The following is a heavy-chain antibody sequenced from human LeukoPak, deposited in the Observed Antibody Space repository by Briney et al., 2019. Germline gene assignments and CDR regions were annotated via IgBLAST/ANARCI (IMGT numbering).Heavy chain of an antibody. Sequence: GGSLRLSCAASGFTFSNSALSWVRQAPGKGLEWVSDISGSGGSTYYADSVKGRFTISRDNSKNTLYLQMNSLRAEDTAVYYCAKDDYYDSSAWGQGTLVTVSS. D-gene: IGHD3-22*01. J-gene: IGHJ5*02. CDR2: ISGSGGST. V-gene: IGHV3-23*01. CDR1: GFTFSNSA. CDR3: AKDDYYDSSA.